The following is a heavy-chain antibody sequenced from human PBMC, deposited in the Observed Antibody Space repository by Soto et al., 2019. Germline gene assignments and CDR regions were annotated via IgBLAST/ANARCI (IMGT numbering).Heavy chain of an antibody. CDR3: ARDREGYSGFDYPAY. J-gene: IGHJ4*02. CDR2: ISYGGSNK. D-gene: IGHD5-12*01. V-gene: IGHV3-30-3*01. CDR1: GLTFSRYA. Sequence: QVQLVESGGGVVQPGRSLRLSCAASGLTFSRYAMHWVRQAPGKGLEWVAIISYGGSNKYYADSVRGRFTISRDNSNNTLYLQINSLRAEHTAVYYCARDREGYSGFDYPAYWGQGTLVTVSS.